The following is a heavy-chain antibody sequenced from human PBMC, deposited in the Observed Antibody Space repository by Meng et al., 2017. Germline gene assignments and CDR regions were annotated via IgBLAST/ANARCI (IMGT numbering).Heavy chain of an antibody. J-gene: IGHJ6*02. D-gene: IGHD2-2*01. CDR2: MNPNSGNT. CDR1: GGTFTSYD. CDR3: ARTGYCSSTSCYGPRDYYYYYGMDV. V-gene: IGHV1-8*03. Sequence: ASVKVSCKASGGTFTSYDINWVRQATGQGLEWMGWMNPNSGNTGYAQKFQGRVTITRNTSISTAYMELSSLRSEDTAVYYCARTGYCSSTSCYGPRDYYYYYGMDVWGQGTTVTVSS.